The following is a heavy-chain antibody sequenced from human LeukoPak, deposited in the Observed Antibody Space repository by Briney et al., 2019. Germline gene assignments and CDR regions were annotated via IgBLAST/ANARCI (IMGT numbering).Heavy chain of an antibody. CDR1: GYTFTNHA. D-gene: IGHD6-13*01. J-gene: IGHJ5*01. CDR2: IDTANGNT. CDR3: ARPGASSPGNWFAS. V-gene: IGHV1-3*04. Sequence: GASVKVSCKASGYTFTNHAMHWVRQAPGQGLEWMGWIDTANGNTKYLQKFQGRVTITRDTSARIVYMELSSLRFEDTAQYYCARPGASSPGNWFASWGQGSLVTVSS.